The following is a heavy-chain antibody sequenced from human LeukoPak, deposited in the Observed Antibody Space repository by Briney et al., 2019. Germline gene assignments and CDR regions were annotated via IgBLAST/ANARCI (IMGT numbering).Heavy chain of an antibody. D-gene: IGHD2-8*01. Sequence: GASVKVSCKASGYTFSDYYIHWVRQAPGQGLEWVGRILPKSGGTTYAQKFQGRVTVTRDTSIGTAYMELSRLTSDDTAVYYCARERGVGDSAFDYWGRGSLVTVSS. CDR3: ARERGVGDSAFDY. CDR2: ILPKSGGT. V-gene: IGHV1-2*06. J-gene: IGHJ4*02. CDR1: GYTFSDYY.